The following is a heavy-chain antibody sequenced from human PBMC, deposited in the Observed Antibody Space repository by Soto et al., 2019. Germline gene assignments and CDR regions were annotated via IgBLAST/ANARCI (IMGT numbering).Heavy chain of an antibody. CDR3: AASYGSGYRAFDY. CDR1: GDTFSFYT. Sequence: QVQLVQSGTEVKKPGSSVKVSCKASGDTFSFYTINWVRQAPGLGLEWVGRINPIVSMSNYAQKFQGRVSMHADKSTSTAYMELRSLRSDEAAMYFCAASYGSGYRAFDYWGQGALVIVSS. J-gene: IGHJ4*02. V-gene: IGHV1-69*02. CDR2: INPIVSMS. D-gene: IGHD3-10*01.